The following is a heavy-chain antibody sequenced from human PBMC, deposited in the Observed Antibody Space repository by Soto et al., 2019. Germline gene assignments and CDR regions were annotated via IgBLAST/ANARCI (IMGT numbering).Heavy chain of an antibody. J-gene: IGHJ6*03. Sequence: QVQLQESGPGLVKPSETLSLTCTVSGGSISSSSYYWGWIRQPPGKGLEWIGSIFYSGSTYYNPSGQSRVTISVDTTTNQSSLTLRSVTAADTAVYYSTRIVRGIVITCCYVDVGGNGTTVTVSS. V-gene: IGHV4-39*01. CDR1: GGSISSSSYY. CDR3: TRIVRGIVITCCYVDV. CDR2: IFYSGST. D-gene: IGHD2-21*01.